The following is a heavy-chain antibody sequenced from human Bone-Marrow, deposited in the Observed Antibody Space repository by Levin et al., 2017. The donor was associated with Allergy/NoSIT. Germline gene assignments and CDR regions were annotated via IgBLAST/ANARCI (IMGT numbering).Heavy chain of an antibody. V-gene: IGHV3-30-3*01. CDR2: ISYDGVDK. CDR1: GFNFNTYA. Sequence: GESLKISCAAFGFNFNTYAMHWVRQAPGKGLEWVAVISYDGVDKHYADSVKGRFTVSRDNYQNTLYLHMNNLTPDDTAVYYCARAPGQFDFWGQGTLVTVSS. CDR3: ARAPGQFDF. J-gene: IGHJ4*02.